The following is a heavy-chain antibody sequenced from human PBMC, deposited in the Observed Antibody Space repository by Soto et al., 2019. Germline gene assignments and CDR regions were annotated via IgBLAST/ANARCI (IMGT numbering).Heavy chain of an antibody. V-gene: IGHV3-74*03. Sequence: EVQLVESGGGLVQPGGSLILSCAASGFTFSNYWMVWVRQAPRKGLVWVSRIIGDGRYTTYADSVKGRFTISRDNAKNTVYLQMNSLRVEDTAVYYWARGILGSGTAKDHWGQGTLVTVSS. CDR1: GFTFSNYW. J-gene: IGHJ4*02. CDR2: IIGDGRYT. CDR3: ARGILGSGTAKDH. D-gene: IGHD3-10*01.